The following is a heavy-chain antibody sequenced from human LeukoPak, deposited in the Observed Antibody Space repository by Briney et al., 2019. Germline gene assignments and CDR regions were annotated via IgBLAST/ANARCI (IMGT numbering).Heavy chain of an antibody. Sequence: GGSLRLSCAASGFTFNIYGMHWVRQAPGKGLEWVAGISYDEMYQYYADSVKGRFTISRDNSKNTLFLQMNSLRAEDTAIYYCAKDRDYYGSGSDYWGQGTLVSVSS. CDR3: AKDRDYYGSGSDY. CDR1: GFTFNIYG. V-gene: IGHV3-30*18. J-gene: IGHJ4*02. CDR2: ISYDEMYQ. D-gene: IGHD3-10*01.